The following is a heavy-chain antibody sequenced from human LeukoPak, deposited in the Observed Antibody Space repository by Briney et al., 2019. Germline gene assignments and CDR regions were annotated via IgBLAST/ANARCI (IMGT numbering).Heavy chain of an antibody. CDR2: IYYSGST. CDR3: GRHSKTIFGVVKY. V-gene: IGHV4-59*08. D-gene: IGHD3-3*01. J-gene: IGHJ4*02. Sequence: SETLSLTCTVSGGSISSYYWGWIRQPPGKGLEWIGYIYYSGSTNYNPSLKSRVTISVDTSKNQFSLNLSSVTAADTAVYYCGRHSKTIFGVVKYWGQGTLVTVSS. CDR1: GGSISSYY.